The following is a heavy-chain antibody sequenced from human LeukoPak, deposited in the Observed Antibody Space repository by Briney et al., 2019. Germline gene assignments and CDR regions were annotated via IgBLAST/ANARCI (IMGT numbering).Heavy chain of an antibody. CDR1: GGSISSYY. J-gene: IGHJ5*02. CDR2: IYTSGST. D-gene: IGHD6-13*01. CDR3: ARDGSRSWYGNWFDP. V-gene: IGHV4-4*07. Sequence: KPSETLSLTCTVSGGSISSYYWSWIRQPAGKGLEWIGRIYTSGSTNYNASLKSRVTMSVDTSKNQFSLTLSSVTAAETAVYSCARDGSRSWYGNWFDPWGQGTLVTVSS.